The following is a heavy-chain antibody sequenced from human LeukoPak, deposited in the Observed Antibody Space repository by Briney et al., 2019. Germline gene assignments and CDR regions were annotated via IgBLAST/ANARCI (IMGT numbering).Heavy chain of an antibody. CDR2: IYYSGST. V-gene: IGHV4-61*05. D-gene: IGHD6-19*01. Sequence: SETLSLTCTVAGGSISSSSHYWGWIRQPPGKGLEWTGYIYYSGSTNYNPSLKSRVTISVDTSKNQFSLKLSSVTAADTAIYYCARAVSGRFDYWGQGTLVTVSS. CDR1: GGSISSSSHY. CDR3: ARAVSGRFDY. J-gene: IGHJ4*02.